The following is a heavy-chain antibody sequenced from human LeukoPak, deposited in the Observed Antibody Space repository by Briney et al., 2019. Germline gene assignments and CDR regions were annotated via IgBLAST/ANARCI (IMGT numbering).Heavy chain of an antibody. V-gene: IGHV3-33*06. Sequence: GTSLRLSCAVSGFTFSSYGFHWVRQAPGKGLEWVAVIWYDGSNKYYADSVKGRFTISRDNSKNTLYLQMNSLRAEDTAVYHCAKDYYGDWGQGTLVTVSS. J-gene: IGHJ4*02. CDR1: GFTFSSYG. CDR2: IWYDGSNK. CDR3: AKDYYGD. D-gene: IGHD3-10*01.